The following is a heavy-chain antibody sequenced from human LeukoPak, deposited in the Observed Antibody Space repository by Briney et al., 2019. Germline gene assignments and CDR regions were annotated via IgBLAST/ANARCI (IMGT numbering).Heavy chain of an antibody. Sequence: GGSLRLSCAASGFTFSSYGMHWVRQAPAKGLEWVAFIRYDGSNKYYADSVKGRFTISRDNSKNTLYLQMNSLRAEDTAVYYCAKRWSYGEYFDYWGQGTLVTVSS. D-gene: IGHD5-18*01. CDR2: IRYDGSNK. J-gene: IGHJ4*02. V-gene: IGHV3-30*02. CDR1: GFTFSSYG. CDR3: AKRWSYGEYFDY.